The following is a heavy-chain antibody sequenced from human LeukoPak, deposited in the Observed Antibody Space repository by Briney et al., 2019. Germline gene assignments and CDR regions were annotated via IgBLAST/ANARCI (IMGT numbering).Heavy chain of an antibody. J-gene: IGHJ3*02. D-gene: IGHD2-2*01. V-gene: IGHV3-21*01. CDR1: GFTFSSYS. CDR3: ARKALGGSSDHDAFDI. CDR2: ISSSSSYT. Sequence: GGSLRLSCAASGFTFSSYSMNWVRQAPGKGLEWVASISSSSSYTYYSDSVKGRFTISRENAKTSLDLQMNSLRAEDTAVYFCARKALGGSSDHDAFDIWGQGTMVTVSS.